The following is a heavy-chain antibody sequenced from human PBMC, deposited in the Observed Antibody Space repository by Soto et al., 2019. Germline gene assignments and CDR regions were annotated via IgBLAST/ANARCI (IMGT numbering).Heavy chain of an antibody. J-gene: IGHJ3*02. V-gene: IGHV3-23*01. CDR2: ISCSGGST. CDR1: GFTFDDYT. Sequence: PGGSLRLSCAASGFTFDDYTMHWVRQAPGKGLEWVSAISCSGGSTYYAESVKGRFTISRDNSKNKLYLQMNSLRAEDTAVYYCAKENYDFWSGYPDDAFDIWGQGTMVTVSS. CDR3: AKENYDFWSGYPDDAFDI. D-gene: IGHD3-3*01.